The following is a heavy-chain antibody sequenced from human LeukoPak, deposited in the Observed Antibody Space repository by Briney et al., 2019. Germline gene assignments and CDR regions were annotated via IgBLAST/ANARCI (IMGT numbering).Heavy chain of an antibody. D-gene: IGHD6-6*01. Sequence: SETLSLTCTVSGGSISSYYWSWIRQPPGKGLEWIGYIYYSGSTNNNPSLKSRVTISVDTSKNQFSLKLSAVTAADTAVYYCARGGSSSSLLDYWGQGTLVTVSS. J-gene: IGHJ4*02. V-gene: IGHV4-59*01. CDR1: GGSISSYY. CDR3: ARGGSSSSLLDY. CDR2: IYYSGST.